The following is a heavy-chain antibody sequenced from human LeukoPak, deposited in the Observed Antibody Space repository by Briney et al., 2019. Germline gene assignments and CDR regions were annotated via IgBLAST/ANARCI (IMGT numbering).Heavy chain of an antibody. CDR3: AKDEYYYDSSGYYRSLLLDY. CDR2: ISGSGGST. CDR1: GFTFSSYG. V-gene: IGHV3-23*01. D-gene: IGHD3-22*01. Sequence: GGSLTLSCAASGFTFSSYGMSWVRQAPGKGLEWVSAISGSGGSTYYADSVKGRFTISRDNSKNTLYLQMNSLRAEDTAVYYCAKDEYYYDSSGYYRSLLLDYWGQGSLGSVSS. J-gene: IGHJ4*02.